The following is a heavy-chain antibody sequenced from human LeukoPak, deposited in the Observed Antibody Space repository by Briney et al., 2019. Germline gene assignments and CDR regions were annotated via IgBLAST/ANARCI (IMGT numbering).Heavy chain of an antibody. J-gene: IGHJ4*02. V-gene: IGHV4-59*01. CDR1: GGSISSYS. Sequence: SETLSLTCTVSGGSISSYSWSWIREPPGKGLEWIGYIYYSGSTNYNPSLKSRVTISVDTSKNQFSLKLSSVTAADTAVYYCARAGYSSGWYYFDYWGQGTLVTVSS. CDR3: ARAGYSSGWYYFDY. CDR2: IYYSGST. D-gene: IGHD6-19*01.